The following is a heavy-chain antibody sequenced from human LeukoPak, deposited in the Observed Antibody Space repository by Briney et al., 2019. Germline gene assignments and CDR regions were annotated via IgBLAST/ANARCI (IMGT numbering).Heavy chain of an antibody. CDR3: VRGPYGSSISNWFDP. Sequence: SETLSLTCAVYGGSFSGYYWSWLRQPPGKGLEGIGEINHSGSTNYNPSLKSRVTISVDTSKNQFSLKLSSVTAADTAVYYCVRGPYGSSISNWFDPWGQGRLVTVSS. D-gene: IGHD3-10*01. J-gene: IGHJ5*02. CDR1: GGSFSGYY. V-gene: IGHV4-34*01. CDR2: INHSGST.